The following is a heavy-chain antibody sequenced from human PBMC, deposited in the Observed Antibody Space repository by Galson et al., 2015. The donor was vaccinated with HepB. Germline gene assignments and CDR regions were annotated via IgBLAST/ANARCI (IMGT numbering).Heavy chain of an antibody. CDR1: GFTFSSYA. Sequence: SLRLSCAASGFTFSSYAMHWVRQAPGKGLEYVSAISSNGGSTYYADSVKGRFTISRDNSKNTLYLQMSSLRAEDTAVCYCVKVSSGWLGYWGQGTLVTVSS. CDR3: VKVSSGWLGY. J-gene: IGHJ4*02. V-gene: IGHV3-64D*06. CDR2: ISSNGGST. D-gene: IGHD6-19*01.